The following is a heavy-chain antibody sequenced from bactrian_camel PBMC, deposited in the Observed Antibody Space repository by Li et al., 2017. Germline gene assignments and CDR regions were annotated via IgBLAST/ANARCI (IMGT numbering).Heavy chain of an antibody. D-gene: IGHD6*01. Sequence: HVQLVESGGGTAQTGGSLRLSCVASGDTKNYCMAWFRQAPGKEREGVARFYPVGGSTYYADSVKGRFTTSRDNARNTLYLQMNNLKPEDTAVYYCAAGRVCPWSARDYGFWGQGTQVTVS. CDR1: GDTKNYC. J-gene: IGHJ6*01. V-gene: IGHV3S1*01. CDR2: FYPVGGST. CDR3: AAGRVCPWSARDYGF.